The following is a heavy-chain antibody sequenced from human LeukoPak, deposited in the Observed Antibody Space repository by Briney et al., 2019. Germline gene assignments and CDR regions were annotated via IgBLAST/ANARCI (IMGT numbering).Heavy chain of an antibody. CDR1: GFTFSSYS. J-gene: IGHJ4*02. CDR3: ARGATVVTAPFDY. CDR2: ISSSSSYI. Sequence: GGSLRLSRAASGFTFSSYSMNWVRQAPGKGLEWVSSISSSSSYIYYADSVKGRFTISRDNAKNSLYLQMNSLRAEDTAVYYCARGATVVTAPFDYWGQGTLVTVSS. V-gene: IGHV3-21*01. D-gene: IGHD4-23*01.